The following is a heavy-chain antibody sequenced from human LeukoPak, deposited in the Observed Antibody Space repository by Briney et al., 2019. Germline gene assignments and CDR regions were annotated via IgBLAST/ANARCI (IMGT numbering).Heavy chain of an antibody. CDR1: GYTFTGYY. CDR3: ARDGGSRYFDWLSRGYFDY. Sequence: GASVKVSCKASGYTFTGYYMHWVRQAPGQGLEWMGWINPNSGGTNYAQKFQGRVTMTRDTSISTAYMELSRLRSDDTAVYYCARDGGSRYFDWLSRGYFDYWGQGTLVTVSS. J-gene: IGHJ4*02. D-gene: IGHD3-9*01. V-gene: IGHV1-2*02. CDR2: INPNSGGT.